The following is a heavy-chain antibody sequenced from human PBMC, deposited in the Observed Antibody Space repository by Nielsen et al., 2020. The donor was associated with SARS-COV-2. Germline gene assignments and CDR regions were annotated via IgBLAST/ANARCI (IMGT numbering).Heavy chain of an antibody. Sequence: GESLKISCAASGFIFSSYAMSWVRQAPGKGLEWVSTISGSGGGTYYADSVKGRFTISRDNSKNTLYLQMISLRAEDTAVYYCARAKTTRVTIFGVVTPGAFDIWGQGTMVTVSS. D-gene: IGHD3-3*01. CDR1: GFIFSSYA. J-gene: IGHJ3*02. CDR3: ARAKTTRVTIFGVVTPGAFDI. V-gene: IGHV3-23*01. CDR2: ISGSGGGT.